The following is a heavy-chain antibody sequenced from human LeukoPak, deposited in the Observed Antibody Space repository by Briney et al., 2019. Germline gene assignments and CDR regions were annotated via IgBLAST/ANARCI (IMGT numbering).Heavy chain of an antibody. V-gene: IGHV5-51*01. J-gene: IGHJ4*02. CDR3: ARRRGGYDSSGYFYYFDY. Sequence: GESLQIPCKGSGYSSITYLISWLGQLPARGLKWLGIFYTGDSDTRYHPSFQGQVTISADKSITTAYLQWSRLKASDTAMYYCARRRGGYDSSGYFYYFDYWGQGTLVTVSS. D-gene: IGHD3-22*01. CDR1: GYSSITYL. CDR2: FYTGDSDT.